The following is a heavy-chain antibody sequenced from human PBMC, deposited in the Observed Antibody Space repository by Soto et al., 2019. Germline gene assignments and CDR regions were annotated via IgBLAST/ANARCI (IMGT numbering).Heavy chain of an antibody. Sequence: GGSLRLSCAASGFTFSSYAMSWVRQAPGKGLEWASAISGSGGSTYYADSVKGRFTISRDNSKNTLYLQMNSLRAEDTAVYYCAKDEHLLSYYYDSSGYYSPNWFDPGGQGTVVTVSS. CDR1: GFTFSSYA. J-gene: IGHJ5*02. V-gene: IGHV3-23*01. CDR2: ISGSGGST. CDR3: AKDEHLLSYYYDSSGYYSPNWFDP. D-gene: IGHD3-22*01.